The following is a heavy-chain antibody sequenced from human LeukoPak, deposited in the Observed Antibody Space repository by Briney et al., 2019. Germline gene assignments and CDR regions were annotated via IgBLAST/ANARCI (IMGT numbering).Heavy chain of an antibody. J-gene: IGHJ3*02. V-gene: IGHV3-21*01. Sequence: GGSLRLSCAASGFTFSSYTMNWVRQAPGKGLEWVSSISSTSGYTYYADSVKGRFTNSRDNAKRSLELHMSSLRVGDTAVYYCATTHHYYDSSGFYYSSDAFDIWGLGTMVTVSS. CDR2: ISSTSGYT. D-gene: IGHD3-22*01. CDR1: GFTFSSYT. CDR3: ATTHHYYDSSGFYYSSDAFDI.